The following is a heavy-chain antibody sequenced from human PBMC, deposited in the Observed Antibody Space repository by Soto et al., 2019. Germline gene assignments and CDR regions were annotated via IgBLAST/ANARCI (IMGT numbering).Heavy chain of an antibody. CDR3: ARPRLMGSDYGDYRIKTDYYYYMDV. J-gene: IGHJ6*03. CDR1: GGSISSSSYY. D-gene: IGHD4-17*01. V-gene: IGHV4-39*01. CDR2: IYYSGST. Sequence: PSETLSLTCTVSGGSISSSSYYWGWIRQPPGKGLEWIGSIYYSGSTYYNPSLKSRVTISVDTSKNQFSLKLSSVTAADTAVYYCARPRLMGSDYGDYRIKTDYYYYMDVWGKGTTVTVSS.